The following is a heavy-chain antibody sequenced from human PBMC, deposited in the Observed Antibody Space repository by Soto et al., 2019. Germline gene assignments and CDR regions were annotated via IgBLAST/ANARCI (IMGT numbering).Heavy chain of an antibody. V-gene: IGHV6-1*01. D-gene: IGHD3-3*01. CDR1: GDSVSSNSAA. J-gene: IGHJ4*02. Sequence: QTLSLTCAISGDSVSSNSAAWNWIRQSPSRGLEWLGRTYYRSKWYNDYAVSVKSRITINPDTSKNQFSLQLNSVTPEDTAVYYCARARGDFWSGYYPRIDYWGQGTLVTVSS. CDR2: TYYRSKWYN. CDR3: ARARGDFWSGYYPRIDY.